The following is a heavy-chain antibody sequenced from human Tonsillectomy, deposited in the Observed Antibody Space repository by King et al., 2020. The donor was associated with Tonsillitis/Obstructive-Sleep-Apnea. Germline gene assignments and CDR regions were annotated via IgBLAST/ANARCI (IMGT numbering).Heavy chain of an antibody. V-gene: IGHV2-26*01. D-gene: IGHD6-19*01. Sequence: QITLKESGPVLVKPTETLTLTCTVSGFSLSKPRMGVSWIRQPPGKALEWLAHIFSNDEKSYNTSLKSRLTISKDTSKSQVVLTMTNVDPVDTATYYCARGWLVYDYWGQGTLVTVSS. CDR2: IFSNDEK. CDR3: ARGWLVYDY. CDR1: GFSLSKPRMG. J-gene: IGHJ4*02.